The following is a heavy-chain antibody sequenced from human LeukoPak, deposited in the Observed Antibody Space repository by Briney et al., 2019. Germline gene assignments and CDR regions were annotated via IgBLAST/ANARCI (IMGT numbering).Heavy chain of an antibody. D-gene: IGHD3-22*01. Sequence: SGPTLVKPTQTLTLTCTFSGFSLSTSGVGVGWIRQPPGKALEWLVLIYWDDDKRNSPSLKSRLTITKDTSKNQVVLTMTNMDPVDTATYYCAHLHTYYYDSSGYYRLSYYFDYWGQGTLVTVSS. CDR2: IYWDDDK. V-gene: IGHV2-5*02. J-gene: IGHJ4*02. CDR3: AHLHTYYYDSSGYYRLSYYFDY. CDR1: GFSLSTSGVG.